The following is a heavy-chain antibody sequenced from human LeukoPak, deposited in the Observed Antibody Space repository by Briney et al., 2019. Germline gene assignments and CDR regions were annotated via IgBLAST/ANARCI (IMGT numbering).Heavy chain of an antibody. CDR2: IHHAGAT. D-gene: IGHD5-24*01. J-gene: IGHJ4*02. Sequence: SETLSLTCTVSDYYISSGHYWGWIRQPPGKGLERIGNIHHAGATYYNPSLKSRVTISADTSKNQFSLKLTSVTAADTAVYYCVRHGGATITFDYWGQGTLVTVSS. CDR3: VRHGGATITFDY. CDR1: DYYISSGHY. V-gene: IGHV4-38-2*02.